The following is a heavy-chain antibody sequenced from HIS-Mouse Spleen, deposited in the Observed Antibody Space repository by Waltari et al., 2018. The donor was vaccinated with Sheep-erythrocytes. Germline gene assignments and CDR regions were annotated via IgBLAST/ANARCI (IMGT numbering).Heavy chain of an antibody. D-gene: IGHD1-26*01. V-gene: IGHV3-21*01. CDR3: ARVASGATFDY. J-gene: IGHJ4*02. Sequence: EVQLVESGGGLVKPGGSLRLSCAASGFTFSSYSMNWVRQAPGKGREWVASSSSSSSYIYYADSVKGRFTISRDNAKNSLYLQMNSLRAEDTAVYYCARVASGATFDYWGQGTLVTVSS. CDR1: GFTFSSYS. CDR2: SSSSSSYI.